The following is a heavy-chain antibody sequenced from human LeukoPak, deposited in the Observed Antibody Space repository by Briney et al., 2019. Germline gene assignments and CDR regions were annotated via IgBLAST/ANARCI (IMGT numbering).Heavy chain of an antibody. CDR1: AFTFSSYG. Sequence: GGSLRLSCAASAFTFSSYGMHWVRQAPGKGLEWVAVISYDGSNKYYADSVKGRFTISRDNSKNTLYLQMNSLRVEDTAVYYCAKDINWYFDLWGRGTLVTVSS. J-gene: IGHJ2*01. V-gene: IGHV3-30*18. CDR3: AKDINWYFDL. CDR2: ISYDGSNK.